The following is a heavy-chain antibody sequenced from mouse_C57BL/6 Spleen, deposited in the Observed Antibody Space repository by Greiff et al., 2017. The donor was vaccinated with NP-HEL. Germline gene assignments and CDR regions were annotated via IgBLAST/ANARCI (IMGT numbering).Heavy chain of an antibody. J-gene: IGHJ3*01. CDR1: GYTFTDYE. V-gene: IGHV1-15*01. Sequence: VQLQQSGAELVRPGASVTLSCKASGYTFTDYEMHWVKQTPVHGLEWIGAIDPETGGTAYNQKFKGKAILTADKSSSTAYMELRSLTSEDSAVYYCTRRDYSNYLAWFADWGQGTLVTVSA. D-gene: IGHD2-5*01. CDR3: TRRDYSNYLAWFAD. CDR2: IDPETGGT.